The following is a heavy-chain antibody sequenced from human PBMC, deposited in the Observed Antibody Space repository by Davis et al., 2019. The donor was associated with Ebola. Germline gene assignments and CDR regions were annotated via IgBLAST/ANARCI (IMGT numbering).Heavy chain of an antibody. V-gene: IGHV3-21*01. CDR2: ISSGSSYI. Sequence: GGSLRLSCAASGFSFSGYTMNWVRQAPGKGLEWVSYISSGSSYIKYADSVKGRFTVSRDNSKNTLYLQMNSLRDEDTAVYYCLVAHVNTPMIPTWGQGTLVTVSS. J-gene: IGHJ5*02. CDR1: GFSFSGYT. D-gene: IGHD5-18*01. CDR3: LVAHVNTPMIPT.